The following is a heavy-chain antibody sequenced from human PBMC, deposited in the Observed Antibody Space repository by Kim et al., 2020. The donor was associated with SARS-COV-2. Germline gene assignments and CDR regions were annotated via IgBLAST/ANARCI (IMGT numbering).Heavy chain of an antibody. CDR3: ARLDYYYDSSGYSRGEYFQH. Sequence: GESLKISCKGSGYSFTSYWIGWVRQMPGKGLEWMGIIYPGDSDTRYSPSFQGQVTISADKSISTAYLQWSSLKASDTAMYYCARLDYYYDSSGYSRGEYFQHWGQGTLVTVSS. J-gene: IGHJ1*01. CDR1: GYSFTSYW. CDR2: IYPGDSDT. D-gene: IGHD3-22*01. V-gene: IGHV5-51*01.